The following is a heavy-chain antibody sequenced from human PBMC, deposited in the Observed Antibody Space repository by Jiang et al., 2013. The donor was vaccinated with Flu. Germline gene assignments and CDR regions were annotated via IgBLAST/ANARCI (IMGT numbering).Heavy chain of an antibody. CDR2: IFYSGRT. D-gene: IGHD2-15*01. CDR1: GGSISSRGYT. V-gene: IGHV4-31*03. Sequence: GSGLVKPSQTLSLTCSVSGGSISSRGYTWNWIRQHPGKGLEWIGYIFYSGRTFYKSSLRGRLTISIDTSKNQFSLRLTSVTAADTAVYYCAGAAPVEAASPGAYGVWGHGTKVTVSA. CDR3: AGAAPVEAASPGAYGV. J-gene: IGHJ3*01.